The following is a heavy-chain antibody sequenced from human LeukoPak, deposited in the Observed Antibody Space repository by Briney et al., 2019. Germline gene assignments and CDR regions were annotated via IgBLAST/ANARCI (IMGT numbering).Heavy chain of an antibody. D-gene: IGHD2-15*01. J-gene: IGHJ4*02. CDR2: IIPIFGTA. Sequence: SVKVSCKASGGTFSSYAISWVRQAPGQGLEWMGRIIPIFGTANYAQKFQGRVTITTEESTSTAYMELSSLRSEDTAVYYCARDPGGYCSGGSCFVPYYFDYWGQGTLVTVSS. V-gene: IGHV1-69*05. CDR3: ARDPGGYCSGGSCFVPYYFDY. CDR1: GGTFSSYA.